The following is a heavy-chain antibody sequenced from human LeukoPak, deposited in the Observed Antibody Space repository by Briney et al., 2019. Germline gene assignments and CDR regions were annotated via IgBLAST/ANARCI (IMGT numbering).Heavy chain of an antibody. J-gene: IGHJ2*01. Sequence: GGSLRLSCAASGFTVSSNYMSWVRQAPGKGLEWVSVIYRGGSTYYADSVKGRFTISRDNSKNTLYLQMNSLRAEDTAVYYCARVRGVVAWDLWGRGTLVTVSS. CDR3: ARVRGVVAWDL. CDR2: IYRGGST. D-gene: IGHD3-10*01. CDR1: GFTVSSNY. V-gene: IGHV3-53*01.